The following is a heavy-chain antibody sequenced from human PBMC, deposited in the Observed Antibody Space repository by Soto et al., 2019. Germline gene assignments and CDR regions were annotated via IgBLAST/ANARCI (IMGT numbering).Heavy chain of an antibody. CDR1: GYTFSNYG. V-gene: IGHV1-18*01. Sequence: QVQLAQSGPELKKPGASLEVSCRASGYTFSNYGISWVRQVPGQGLEWMAWISVKNGDTNFAQKFQGRLSVTTDTSTSTAYLTLRSLRSDDTAVYYCARLTTLSSPTYRSYYYIDMWGKGTTVTVSS. D-gene: IGHD4-4*01. CDR3: ARLTTLSSPTYRSYYYIDM. CDR2: ISVKNGDT. J-gene: IGHJ6*03.